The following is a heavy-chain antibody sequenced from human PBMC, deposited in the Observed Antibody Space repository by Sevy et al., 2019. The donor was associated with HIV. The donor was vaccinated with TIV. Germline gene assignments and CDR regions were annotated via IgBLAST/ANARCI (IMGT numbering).Heavy chain of an antibody. D-gene: IGHD3-10*01. V-gene: IGHV3-7*03. CDR3: ARDRRVEYGGSDY. J-gene: IGHJ4*02. CDR1: GFTFSNHW. Sequence: GGSLRLSCAVSGFTFSNHWMTWVRQAPGKGLEWVANIKKDGTDKFYVDSVMGRFSISRDSAKDLLYLQMNSPRVEDTAVYYCARDRRVEYGGSDYWGQGTLVTVSS. CDR2: IKKDGTDK.